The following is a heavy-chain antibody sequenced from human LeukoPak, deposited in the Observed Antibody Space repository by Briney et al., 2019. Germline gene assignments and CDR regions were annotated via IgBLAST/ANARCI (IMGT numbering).Heavy chain of an antibody. CDR3: ARSPKELWFGESMPMYFDY. D-gene: IGHD3-10*01. CDR2: VYYSGSN. CDR1: GGSLSRYY. V-gene: IGHV4-59*01. Sequence: PSETLSLPCPVSGGSLSRYYWRWIRQPPRKGLEGVGYVYYSGSNNYNPSLRSRVTISVHTSHNQFSLKLSSVTAADTAVYDCARSPKELWFGESMPMYFDYWGQGTLVTVSS. J-gene: IGHJ4*02.